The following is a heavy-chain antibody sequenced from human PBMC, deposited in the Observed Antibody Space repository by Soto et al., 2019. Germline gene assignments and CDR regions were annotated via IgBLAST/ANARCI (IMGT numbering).Heavy chain of an antibody. V-gene: IGHV4-59*01. CDR3: ARRGYGPGFPYYYGMDV. D-gene: IGHD3-10*01. CDR2: IYYSGST. J-gene: IGHJ6*02. CDR1: GGSISSYY. Sequence: SETLSLTCTVSGGSISSYYGSWIRQPPGKGLEWIGYIYYSGSTNYNPSLKSRVTMSVDTPKNQFSLKLSSVTAADTAVYYCARRGYGPGFPYYYGMDVWGQGTTVTVSS.